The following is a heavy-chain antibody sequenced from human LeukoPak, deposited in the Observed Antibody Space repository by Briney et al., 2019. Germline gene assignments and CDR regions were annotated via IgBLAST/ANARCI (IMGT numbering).Heavy chain of an antibody. CDR2: IYYSGST. V-gene: IGHV4-59*01. CDR1: GGSISSYY. D-gene: IGHD5-24*01. CDR3: ARAGTLQSNPSAFDI. Sequence: PSETLSLTCTVSGGSISSYYWSWIRQPPGKGQEWIGYIYYSGSTSYNPSLRGRVTISVDTSKNQFSLKLYSVTAADTAVYYCARAGTLQSNPSAFDIWGQGTMVTVSS. J-gene: IGHJ3*02.